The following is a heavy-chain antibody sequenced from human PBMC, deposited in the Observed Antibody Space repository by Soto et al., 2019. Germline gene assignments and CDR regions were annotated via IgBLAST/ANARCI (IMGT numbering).Heavy chain of an antibody. V-gene: IGHV4-31*02. Sequence: QVQLQESGPGLVKPSQTLSLTCTVSGGTITSGGYYWTWIRQQPGKGLEWIGYIHHSGTTYYSPSLRSRATMSVDTSKNQFSLKVNSVTAADTAVYYCASDWDGGNNLSYGMDVWGQGTTVTVSS. J-gene: IGHJ6*02. CDR1: GGTITSGGYY. CDR3: ASDWDGGNNLSYGMDV. CDR2: IHHSGTT. D-gene: IGHD4-17*01.